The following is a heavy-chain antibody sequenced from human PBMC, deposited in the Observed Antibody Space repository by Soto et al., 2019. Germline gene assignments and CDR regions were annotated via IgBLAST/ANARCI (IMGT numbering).Heavy chain of an antibody. CDR1: GGSLNNYY. V-gene: IGHV4-59*01. CDR2: IYYTGIT. Sequence: SETLSLTCTVCGGSLNNYYCSWIRLAPWQGLEWIGYIYYTGITEYNASLKNRVTMSVDASKDEFALKMTSMTEADTAIYYCGRDPSNYAFESLGQGTQVT. J-gene: IGHJ4*02. D-gene: IGHD3-10*01. CDR3: GRDPSNYAFES.